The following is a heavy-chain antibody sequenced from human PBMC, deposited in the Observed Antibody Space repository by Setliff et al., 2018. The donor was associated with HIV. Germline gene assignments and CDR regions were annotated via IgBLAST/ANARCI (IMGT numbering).Heavy chain of an antibody. CDR2: ISDSGGAI. D-gene: IGHD3-3*01. J-gene: IGHJ6*02. V-gene: IGHV3-21*01. CDR3: ARDYLYYNLYNGSPVYGMDV. CDR1: GFTFSSYM. Sequence: LRLSCAASGFTFSSYMMNWVRQAPGKGLEWVSGISDSGGAIDFADSVQGRFTISRDNSKNSLYLQMNSLRVEDTAVYYCARDYLYYNLYNGSPVYGMDVWGQGTTVTVSS.